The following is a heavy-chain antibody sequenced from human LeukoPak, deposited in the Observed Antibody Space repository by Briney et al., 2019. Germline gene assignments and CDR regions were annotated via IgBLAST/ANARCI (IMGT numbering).Heavy chain of an antibody. CDR3: ATTYNSGYDNNWFDP. D-gene: IGHD5-12*01. CDR2: IIPIFGTA. J-gene: IGHJ5*02. CDR1: GGTFSSYA. Sequence: SVKVSCKASGGTFSSYAISWVRQAPGQGLEWMGGIIPIFGTANYAQKFQGRVTITTDESTSTAYMELSSLRSEDTAVYYCATTYNSGYDNNWFDPWGQETLVTVSS. V-gene: IGHV1-69*05.